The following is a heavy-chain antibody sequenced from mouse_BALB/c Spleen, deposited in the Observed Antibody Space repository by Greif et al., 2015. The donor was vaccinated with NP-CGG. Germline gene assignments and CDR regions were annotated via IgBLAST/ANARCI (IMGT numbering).Heavy chain of an antibody. J-gene: IGHJ4*01. V-gene: IGHV1-80*01. D-gene: IGHD2-4*01. CDR2: IYPGDGDT. CDR3: ARYDYDYYAMDY. Sequence: VQRVESGAELVRPGSSVKISCKASGYAFSSYWMNWVKQRPGQGLELIGQIYPGDGDTNYNGKFKGKATLTADKSSSTAYMQLSSLTSEDSAVYFCARYDYDYYAMDYWGQGTSVTVSS. CDR1: GYAFSSYW.